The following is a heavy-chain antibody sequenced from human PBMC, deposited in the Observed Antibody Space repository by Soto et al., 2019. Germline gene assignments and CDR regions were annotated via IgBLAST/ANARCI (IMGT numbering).Heavy chain of an antibody. J-gene: IGHJ6*02. CDR1: GGSFSGYY. CDR2: INHSGST. Sequence: LSLTCAVYGGSFSGYYCSWIRQPPGKGLGWIGEINHSGSTNYNPSLKSRVTISVDTSKNQFSLKLSSVTAADTAVYYCARAWSPYSSPYSSSYYGMDARRHAPPVTVPS. CDR3: ARAWSPYSSPYSSSYYGMDA. V-gene: IGHV4-34*01. D-gene: IGHD5-18*01.